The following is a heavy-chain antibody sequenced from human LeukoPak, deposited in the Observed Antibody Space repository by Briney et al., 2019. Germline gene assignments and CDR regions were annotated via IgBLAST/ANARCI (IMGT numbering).Heavy chain of an antibody. Sequence: SETLSLTCTVSGGSIISGGHYWSWIRQHPGKGLEWIGYIYYSGTTYHNPSLKSRVTISVDTSVNQFSLRLTSVTAADTAVYYCARDQDGYSRFDYWGQGTLVTVSS. CDR1: GGSIISGGHY. CDR3: ARDQDGYSRFDY. J-gene: IGHJ4*02. V-gene: IGHV4-31*03. D-gene: IGHD5-24*01. CDR2: IYYSGTT.